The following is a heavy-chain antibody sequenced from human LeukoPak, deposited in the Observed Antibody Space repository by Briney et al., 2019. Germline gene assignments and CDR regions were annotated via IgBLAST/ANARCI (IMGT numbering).Heavy chain of an antibody. V-gene: IGHV4-59*01. J-gene: IGHJ4*02. CDR1: GGSINNYY. D-gene: IGHD1-14*01. Sequence: PSETLSLTCTVSGGSINNYYWSWIRQPPGKGLGWIGYIYYTGTTKYNPSLKSRVIISVDTPRNQFSLKLSSVTSADTAVYYCARDGITGTPHFDYWGQGTLVTVSS. CDR3: ARDGITGTPHFDY. CDR2: IYYTGTT.